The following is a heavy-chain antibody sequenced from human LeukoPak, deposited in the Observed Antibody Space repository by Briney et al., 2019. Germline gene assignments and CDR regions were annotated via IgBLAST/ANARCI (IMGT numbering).Heavy chain of an antibody. V-gene: IGHV3-7*02. CDR1: GFTLSNYW. D-gene: IGHD1-14*01. CDR3: ATQRSGIFDY. CDR2: IKQDGSEK. Sequence: GGSLRLSCATSGFTLSNYWMAWVRQAPGKGLEWVANIKQDGSEKYYVDSVKGRFTLSRDNAKNSLFLQMNSLRVEDTAVYYCATQRSGIFDYWGQGTLVTVSS. J-gene: IGHJ4*02.